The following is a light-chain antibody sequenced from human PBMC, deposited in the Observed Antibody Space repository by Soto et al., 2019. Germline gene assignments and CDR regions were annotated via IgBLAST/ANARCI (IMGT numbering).Light chain of an antibody. Sequence: EIVMTQSPATLSVSPGERATLSCRASQSVSSSCLAWYQQKPGQAPRLLIYGASSRATGIPDRFSGSGSGTDFTLTISRLEPEDFAVYYCQQYGSSPAWTFGQGTKVDIK. CDR2: GAS. J-gene: IGKJ1*01. CDR3: QQYGSSPAWT. V-gene: IGKV3-20*01. CDR1: QSVSSSC.